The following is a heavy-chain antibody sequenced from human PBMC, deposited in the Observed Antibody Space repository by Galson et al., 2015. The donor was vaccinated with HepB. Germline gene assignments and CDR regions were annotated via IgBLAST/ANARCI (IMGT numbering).Heavy chain of an antibody. Sequence: SVKVSCKASGGTFSSYTISWVRQAPGQGLEWMGRIIPILGIANYAQKFQGRVTITADKSTRTAYMELSSLRSEDTAVYYCARDRQQLVPGWFDPWGQGTLVTVSS. D-gene: IGHD6-13*01. CDR2: IIPILGIA. V-gene: IGHV1-69*04. CDR1: GGTFSSYT. J-gene: IGHJ5*02. CDR3: ARDRQQLVPGWFDP.